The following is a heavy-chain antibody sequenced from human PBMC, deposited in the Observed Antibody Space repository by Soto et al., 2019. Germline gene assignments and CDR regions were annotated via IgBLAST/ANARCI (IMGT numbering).Heavy chain of an antibody. J-gene: IGHJ6*02. CDR1: GGSILSNS. Sequence: SETLSLSCTVSGGSILSNSWSWIRQPPGKGLEWIGDIYYSGSTNYIPSLKRRVTISVDTSKNQFSLKLSSVTAADPAVHYCARDLSSGGYYYGMDVWGQGTTVT. CDR2: IYYSGST. CDR3: ARDLSSGGYYYGMDV. D-gene: IGHD6-19*01. V-gene: IGHV4-59*01.